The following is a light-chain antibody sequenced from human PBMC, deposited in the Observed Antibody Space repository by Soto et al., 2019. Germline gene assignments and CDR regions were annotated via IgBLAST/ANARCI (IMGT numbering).Light chain of an antibody. CDR1: SSDVGGYNY. CDR2: DVS. CDR3: SSYTTSNTRQIV. J-gene: IGLJ1*01. Sequence: QSALTQPASVSWSPGQSIPLSCPGNSSDVGGYNYVSWYQQHPGKAPKFMIYDVSNRPSGVSNRFSGSKSGNTASLTISGLQAEDEADYYCSSYTTSNTRQIVFGTGTKVTVL. V-gene: IGLV2-14*01.